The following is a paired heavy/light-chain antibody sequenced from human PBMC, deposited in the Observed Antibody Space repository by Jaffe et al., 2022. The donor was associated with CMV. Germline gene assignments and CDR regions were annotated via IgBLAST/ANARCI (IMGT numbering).Light chain of an antibody. CDR1: QSVSSSY. CDR3: QQYGSSSWT. J-gene: IGKJ1*01. Sequence: EIVLTQSPGTLSLSPGERATLSCRASQSVSSSYLAWYQQKPGQAPRLLIYGASSRATGIPDRFSGSGSGTDFTLTISRLEPEDFAVYYCQQYGSSSWTFGQGTKVEIK. CDR2: GAS. V-gene: IGKV3-20*01.
Heavy chain of an antibody. CDR1: GYSFTSYW. V-gene: IGHV5-10-1*03. CDR3: ARRLIRTLQDTAMANDAFDI. J-gene: IGHJ3*02. CDR2: IDPSDSYT. D-gene: IGHD5-18*01. Sequence: EVQLVQSGAEVKKPGESLRISCKGSGYSFTSYWISWVRQMPGKGLEWMGRIDPSDSYTNYSPSFQGHVTISADKSISTAYLQWSSLKASDTAMYYCARRLIRTLQDTAMANDAFDIWGQGTMVTVSS.